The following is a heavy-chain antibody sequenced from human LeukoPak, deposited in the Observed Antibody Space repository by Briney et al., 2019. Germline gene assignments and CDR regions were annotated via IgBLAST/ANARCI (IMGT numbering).Heavy chain of an antibody. V-gene: IGHV3-74*01. J-gene: IGHJ5*02. CDR2: ISPGGSSA. D-gene: IGHD2-21*02. CDR1: GFTFSSYW. Sequence: GGSLRLSCAASGFTFSSYWMHWVRQAPGKGLVWVSRISPGGSSALYADSVKGRFTISRDNSKNTLYLQMNSLRAEDTAVYYCAQPHIVMVTAIFWFDPWGQGTLVTVSS. CDR3: AQPHIVMVTAIFWFDP.